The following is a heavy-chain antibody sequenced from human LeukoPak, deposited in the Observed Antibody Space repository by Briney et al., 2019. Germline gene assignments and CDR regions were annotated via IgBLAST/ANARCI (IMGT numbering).Heavy chain of an antibody. CDR2: LNEDGSKI. V-gene: IGHV3-7*03. D-gene: IGHD5-18*01. CDR3: ARAVTSMDGY. J-gene: IGHJ4*02. CDR1: GFAFSSYW. Sequence: GGSLRLSCAASGFAFSSYWMTWVRQAPGKGLEWVASLNEDGSKISYVGSVKGRFTISRDNAQNSLYLQMNSLTAEGTAVYYCARAVTSMDGYWGQGTLVTVSS.